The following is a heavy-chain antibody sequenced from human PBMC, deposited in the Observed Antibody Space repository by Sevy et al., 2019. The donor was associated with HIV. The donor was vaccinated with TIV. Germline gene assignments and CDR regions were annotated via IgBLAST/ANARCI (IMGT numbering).Heavy chain of an antibody. J-gene: IGHJ6*02. CDR2: IYSGGST. V-gene: IGHV3-53*01. CDR1: GFTVSSNY. Sequence: GGSLRLSCAASGFTVSSNYMSWVRQAPGKGLEWVSVIYSGGSTYYADTVKGRFTIARDNSKNTLYLHMNSLRDEDTALYYCARAGGSYCSGGSCYSGYYGMDVWGQGTTVTVSS. CDR3: ARAGGSYCSGGSCYSGYYGMDV. D-gene: IGHD2-15*01.